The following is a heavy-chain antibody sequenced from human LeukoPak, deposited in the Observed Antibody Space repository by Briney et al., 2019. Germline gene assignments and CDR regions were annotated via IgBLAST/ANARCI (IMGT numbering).Heavy chain of an antibody. V-gene: IGHV3-30-3*01. CDR2: ISYDGSNK. J-gene: IGHJ6*02. D-gene: IGHD1-26*01. Sequence: GGSLRLSCAASAFTFSSYAMHWVRQAPGMGLEWVAVISYDGSNKYYADSVKGRFTISRDNSKNTFYLQMNSLRAEDTAVYYCARDHGGSLSYGVDVWGQGTTVTVSS. CDR1: AFTFSSYA. CDR3: ARDHGGSLSYGVDV.